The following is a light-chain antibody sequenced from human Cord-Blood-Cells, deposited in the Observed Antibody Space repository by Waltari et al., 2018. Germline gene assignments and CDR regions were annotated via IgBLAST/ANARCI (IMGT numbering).Light chain of an antibody. CDR3: AAWDDSLSGVV. Sequence: QSVLTQPPSASGTPGQRVTISCSGSSSNIGSNYVYWYQHPPGTAPNLLIYRNNQRPSGVPDRFSGSKSGTSASLAISGLRSEDEADYYCAAWDDSLSGVVFGGGTKLTVI. CDR1: SSNIGSNY. J-gene: IGLJ2*01. V-gene: IGLV1-47*01. CDR2: RNN.